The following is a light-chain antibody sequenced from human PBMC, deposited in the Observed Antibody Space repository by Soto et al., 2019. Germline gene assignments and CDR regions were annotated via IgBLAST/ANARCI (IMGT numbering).Light chain of an antibody. V-gene: IGKV1-9*01. CDR1: QGISSF. Sequence: DIQLTQSPSFLSASVGDRVTITCRASQGISSFLAWYQQKPGKAPKLLIYVASTLQGGVPSRFSGSGSGTEFTLPISSLQPEDFATYYCQQFNSYPLTFGGGTKVEIK. CDR3: QQFNSYPLT. CDR2: VAS. J-gene: IGKJ4*01.